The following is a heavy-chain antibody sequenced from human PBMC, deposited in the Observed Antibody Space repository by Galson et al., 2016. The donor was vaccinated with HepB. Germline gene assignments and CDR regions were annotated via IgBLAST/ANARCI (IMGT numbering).Heavy chain of an antibody. CDR3: ARSVEGHFDY. V-gene: IGHV3-48*04. D-gene: IGHD1-1*01. CDR2: ISVYRTI. Sequence: CAASGFTFSSYSMNWVRQAPGQGLEWVSYISVYRTIYYADSVKGRFTISRDNARNSLYLQMNTLRADDTAVYYCARSVEGHFDYWGQGILVTVSS. J-gene: IGHJ4*02. CDR1: GFTFSSYS.